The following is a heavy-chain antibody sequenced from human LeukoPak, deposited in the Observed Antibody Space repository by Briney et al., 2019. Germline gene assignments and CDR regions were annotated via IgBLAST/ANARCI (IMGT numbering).Heavy chain of an antibody. Sequence: GGSLRLSCAASGFTFSSYAMSWVRQAPGKGLEWVSAISGSGGSTYYADSVKGRFTISRDNSKNTLYLQMNGLRAEDTAVYYCAKEGPLLHYYDTPHSDYWGQGTLVTVSS. CDR1: GFTFSSYA. CDR2: ISGSGGST. J-gene: IGHJ4*02. D-gene: IGHD3-22*01. V-gene: IGHV3-23*01. CDR3: AKEGPLLHYYDTPHSDY.